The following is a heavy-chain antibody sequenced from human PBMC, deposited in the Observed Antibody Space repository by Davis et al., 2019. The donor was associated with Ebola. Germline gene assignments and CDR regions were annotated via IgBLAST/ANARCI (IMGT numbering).Heavy chain of an antibody. D-gene: IGHD2-15*01. CDR2: IGTVGDT. J-gene: IGHJ2*01. CDR3: ARGTHCSDDTCQRIWYFDL. CDR1: GFTFSSYD. Sequence: PGGSLRLSCAASGFTFSSYDMHWVRQATGKGLEWVSGIGTVGDTYYPASVEGRFTISRENATNSLYLQMNSLRAGDTAVYYCARGTHCSDDTCQRIWYFDLWGRGTLVTVSS. V-gene: IGHV3-13*01.